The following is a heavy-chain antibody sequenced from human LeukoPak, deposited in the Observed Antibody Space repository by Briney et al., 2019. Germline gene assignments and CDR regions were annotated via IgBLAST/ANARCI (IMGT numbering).Heavy chain of an antibody. CDR3: ARGPPNWGYDY. D-gene: IGHD7-27*01. CDR1: GYTFTSYD. CDR2: MSPNSGDT. J-gene: IGHJ4*02. Sequence: ASVKVSCKASGYTFTSYDINWVRQATGQRPEWMGWMSPNSGDTGYAQKFQDRVTMTRNTSISAAYMELSSLRSDDTAVYYCARGPPNWGYDYWGPGTLVTVSS. V-gene: IGHV1-8*01.